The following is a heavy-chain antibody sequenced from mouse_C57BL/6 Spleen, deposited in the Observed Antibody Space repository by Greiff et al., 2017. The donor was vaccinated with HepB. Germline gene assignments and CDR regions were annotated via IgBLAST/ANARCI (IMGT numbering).Heavy chain of an antibody. V-gene: IGHV1-52*01. CDR1: GYTFTSYW. Sequence: VKLQQPGAELVRPGSSVKLSCKASGYTFTSYWMHWVKQRPIQGLEWIGNIDPSDSETHYNQKFKDKATLTVDKSSSTAYMQLSSLTSEDSAVYYCARGGDYYGNTWFAYWGQGTLVTVSA. CDR2: IDPSDSET. J-gene: IGHJ3*01. CDR3: ARGGDYYGNTWFAY. D-gene: IGHD2-1*01.